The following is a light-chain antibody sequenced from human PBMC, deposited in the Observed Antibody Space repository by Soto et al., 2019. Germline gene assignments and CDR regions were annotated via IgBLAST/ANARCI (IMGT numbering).Light chain of an antibody. CDR1: QSISDS. V-gene: IGKV1-5*03. Sequence: DIQMTQSPSTLSASVGDRVTITCRASQSISDSLAWYQQKPGKAPKILLYEASSLKSGVPSRFSGSRSGTEYTLTISSLQPDDFATDDCQQYYGYWTFGQGTKVEIK. CDR2: EAS. J-gene: IGKJ1*01. CDR3: QQYYGYWT.